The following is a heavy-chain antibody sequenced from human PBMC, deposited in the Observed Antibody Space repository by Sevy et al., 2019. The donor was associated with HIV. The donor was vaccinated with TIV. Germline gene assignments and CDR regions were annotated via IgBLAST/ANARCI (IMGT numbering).Heavy chain of an antibody. Sequence: ASVKVSCKASGYTFTGYYMHWVRQAPGQGLEWIGRINPNSGGTNYAQKFQGRVTMTRDTSISTAYMELSRLRSDDTAVYYCAREGYYDSSGYQSWGQGTLVTVSS. D-gene: IGHD3-22*01. J-gene: IGHJ5*02. V-gene: IGHV1-2*06. CDR1: GYTFTGYY. CDR3: AREGYYDSSGYQS. CDR2: INPNSGGT.